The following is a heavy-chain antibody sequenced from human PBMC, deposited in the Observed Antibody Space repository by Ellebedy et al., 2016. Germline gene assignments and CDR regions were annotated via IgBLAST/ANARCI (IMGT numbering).Heavy chain of an antibody. CDR3: ARDRGYYYGSGSYHTNDY. J-gene: IGHJ4*02. V-gene: IGHV3-48*02. CDR1: GFTFSSYS. D-gene: IGHD3-10*01. Sequence: GGSLRLSCAASGFTFSSYSMNWVRQAPGKGLEWVSYISSSSSTIYYADSVKGRFTISRDNAKNSLYLQMNSLRDEDTAVYYCARDRGYYYGSGSYHTNDYWGQGTLVTVSS. CDR2: ISSSSSTI.